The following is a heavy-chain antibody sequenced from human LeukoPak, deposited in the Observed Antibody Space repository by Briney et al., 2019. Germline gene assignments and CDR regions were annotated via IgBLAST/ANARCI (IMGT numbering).Heavy chain of an antibody. D-gene: IGHD3-16*01. J-gene: IGHJ2*01. Sequence: ASVKVSCKASGYTFTSYGFSWVRQAPGQGLEWMGWISAYNGNTNYAQKLQGRVTMTTDTSTSTAYMELSRLRSDDTAVYYCARPLGGWYFDLWGRGTLVTVSS. CDR3: ARPLGGWYFDL. CDR2: ISAYNGNT. CDR1: GYTFTSYG. V-gene: IGHV1-18*01.